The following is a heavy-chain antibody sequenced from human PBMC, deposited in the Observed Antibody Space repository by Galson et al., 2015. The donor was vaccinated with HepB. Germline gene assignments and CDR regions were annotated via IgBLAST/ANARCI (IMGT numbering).Heavy chain of an antibody. CDR2: VYSGGDI. D-gene: IGHD5-24*01. V-gene: IGHV4-59*01. CDR1: GGSLSPYF. CDR3: AREDQRGGGGWL. Sequence: ETLSLTCSVSGGSLSPYFWNWIRQSPEKGLEWIGYVYSGGDINYNPSLQSRVTIFIDTSKNQVSLKLRSVTAADTAVYYCAREDQRGGGGWLWGQGTLVTVSS. J-gene: IGHJ4*02.